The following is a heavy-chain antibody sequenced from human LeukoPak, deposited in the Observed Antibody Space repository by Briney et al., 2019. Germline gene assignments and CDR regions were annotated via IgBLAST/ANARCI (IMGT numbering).Heavy chain of an antibody. J-gene: IGHJ4*02. Sequence: GRSLRLSCAASGFTFSSYAMHWVRQAPGKGLEWVAVISYDGSNKYYADSVKGRFTISRDSSKNTLYLQMNSLRAEDTAVYYCARVDYGDYFDGPDYWGQGTLVTVSS. CDR1: GFTFSSYA. V-gene: IGHV3-30*04. D-gene: IGHD4-17*01. CDR2: ISYDGSNK. CDR3: ARVDYGDYFDGPDY.